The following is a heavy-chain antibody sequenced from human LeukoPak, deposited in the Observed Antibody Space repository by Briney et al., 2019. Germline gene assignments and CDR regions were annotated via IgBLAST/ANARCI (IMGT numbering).Heavy chain of an antibody. Sequence: SETLSLTCTVSGGSISSYYWSWIRQPPGKGLEWIGYIYYSGSTNYNPSLKSRVTISVDTSKNQFSLKLSSVTAADTAVYYCARHLTNASDIWGQGTMVTVSS. V-gene: IGHV4-59*08. J-gene: IGHJ3*02. CDR2: IYYSGST. CDR3: ARHLTNASDI. CDR1: GGSISSYY.